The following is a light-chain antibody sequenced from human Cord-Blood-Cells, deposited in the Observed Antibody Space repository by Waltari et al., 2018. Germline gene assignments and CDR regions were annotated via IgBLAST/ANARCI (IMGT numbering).Light chain of an antibody. CDR1: NIGSKS. V-gene: IGLV3-21*04. Sequence: SYVLTQPPSVSVAPGKTARITCGGNNIGSKSVHWYQQKPGKAPVLVIYYDSDRPSGIPERFSGSNSGNTATLTISRVEAGDEADYYCQVWDSSSDLWVFGGGTKLTVL. CDR3: QVWDSSSDLWV. J-gene: IGLJ3*02. CDR2: YDS.